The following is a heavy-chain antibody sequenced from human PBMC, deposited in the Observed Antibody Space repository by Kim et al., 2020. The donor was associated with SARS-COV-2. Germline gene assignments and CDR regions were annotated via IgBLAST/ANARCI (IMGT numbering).Heavy chain of an antibody. V-gene: IGHV3-30*07. CDR3: ARDRRIAVADTLDY. D-gene: IGHD6-19*01. Sequence: DSVKGRFTISRDTFKNILYLQMNNLRVEDTALYYCARDRRIAVADTLDYWGQGTLVSVSS. J-gene: IGHJ4*02.